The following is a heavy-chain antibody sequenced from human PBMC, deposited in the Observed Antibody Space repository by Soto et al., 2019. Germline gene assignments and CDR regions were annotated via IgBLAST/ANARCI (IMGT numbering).Heavy chain of an antibody. CDR3: GALNYGGDDC. J-gene: IGHJ4*02. D-gene: IGHD4-17*01. CDR1: GLPFSSYG. V-gene: IGHV3-30*03. Sequence: QVQLVESGGGVVQPGRSLRLSCAASGLPFSSYGMRWVRQAPGKGLECVAIIPHDGSYKYHVDSVKGRFTISRDNSKNTLYLQMDSLRPEDTAVYYCGALNYGGDDCWGQGTLVNVSS. CDR2: IPHDGSYK.